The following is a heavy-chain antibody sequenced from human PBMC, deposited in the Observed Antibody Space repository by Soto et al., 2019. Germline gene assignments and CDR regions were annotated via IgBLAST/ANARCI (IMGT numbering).Heavy chain of an antibody. CDR3: ARHMTTVTTNRIPDAFDI. D-gene: IGHD4-17*01. CDR2: INPSGGST. V-gene: IGHV1-46*03. Sequence: QVQLVQSGAEVKKPGASVKVSCKASGYTFTSYYMHWVRQAPGQGLEWMGIINPSGGSTSYAQKFQGRVTMTRDTSTSTVYMELSSLRSEDTAVYYCARHMTTVTTNRIPDAFDIWGQGTMVTVSS. J-gene: IGHJ3*02. CDR1: GYTFTSYY.